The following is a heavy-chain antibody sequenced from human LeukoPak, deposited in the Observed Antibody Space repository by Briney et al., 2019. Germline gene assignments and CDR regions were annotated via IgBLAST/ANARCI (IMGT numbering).Heavy chain of an antibody. Sequence: SETLSLTCTVSGGSISSYYWSWIRQPPGKGLEWIGYIYYSGSTNYNPSLKSRVTISVDTSKNQFSLKLRSVTAADTAVYYCARGYSSSWNNWFDPWGQGTLVTVSS. CDR3: ARGYSSSWNNWFDP. J-gene: IGHJ5*02. CDR2: IYYSGST. D-gene: IGHD6-13*01. CDR1: GGSISSYY. V-gene: IGHV4-59*01.